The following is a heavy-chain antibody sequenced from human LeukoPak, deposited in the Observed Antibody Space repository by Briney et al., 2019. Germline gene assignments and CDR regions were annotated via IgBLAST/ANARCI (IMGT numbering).Heavy chain of an antibody. J-gene: IGHJ4*02. V-gene: IGHV3-33*08. D-gene: IGHD3-10*01. Sequence: PGGSLRLSCAASGFSFSSYCMHWVRQTPGKGLEWVAFIWYDGSNKYYADSVKGRFTISRDNSKNTLYLQMNSLGAEDTAVYYCARTNTMVRGVIIEPLDYWGQGTLVTVSS. CDR1: GFSFSSYC. CDR2: IWYDGSNK. CDR3: ARTNTMVRGVIIEPLDY.